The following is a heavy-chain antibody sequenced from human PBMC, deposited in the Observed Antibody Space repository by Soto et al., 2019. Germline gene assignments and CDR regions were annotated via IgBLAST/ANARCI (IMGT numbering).Heavy chain of an antibody. J-gene: IGHJ4*02. D-gene: IGHD6-13*01. V-gene: IGHV3-23*01. CDR1: GFTFGIYA. CDR3: ARVAPEYSSTPRRFDF. CDR2: ISGSGGSI. Sequence: GGSLRLSCAASGFTFGIYAMSWVRQDPGKGLELVSSISGSGGSIYYAHSVKGRFTISRDNTKNTLDLQMNSLRAEDTAVYHCARVAPEYSSTPRRFDFWGQGTLVTVSS.